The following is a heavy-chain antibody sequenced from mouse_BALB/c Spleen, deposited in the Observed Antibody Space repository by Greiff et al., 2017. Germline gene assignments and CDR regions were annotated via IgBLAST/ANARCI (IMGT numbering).Heavy chain of an antibody. J-gene: IGHJ2*01. V-gene: IGHV5-4*02. CDR1: GFTFSDYY. Sequence: EVKVVESGGGLVKPGGSLKLSCAASGFTFSDYYMYWVRQTPEKRLEWVATISDGGSYTYYPDSVKGRFTISRDNAKNNLYLQMSSLKSEDTAMYYCARGGRRGYFDYWGQGTTLTVSS. CDR2: ISDGGSYT. CDR3: ARGGRRGYFDY.